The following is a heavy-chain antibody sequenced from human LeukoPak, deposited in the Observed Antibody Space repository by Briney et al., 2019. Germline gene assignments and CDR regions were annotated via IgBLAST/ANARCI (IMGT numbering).Heavy chain of an antibody. CDR3: ASRVNGIAARRAFDY. Sequence: SETLSLTCAVYGGSFSGYYWSWIRQPPGKGLEWIGEINHSGSTNYNPSLKSRVTISVDTSKNQFSLKLSSVTAADTAVYYCASRVNGIAARRAFDYWGQRTLVTVSS. V-gene: IGHV4-34*01. J-gene: IGHJ4*02. D-gene: IGHD6-6*01. CDR1: GGSFSGYY. CDR2: INHSGST.